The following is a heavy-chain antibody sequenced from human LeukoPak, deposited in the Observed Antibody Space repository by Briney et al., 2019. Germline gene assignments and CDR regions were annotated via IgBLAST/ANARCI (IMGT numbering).Heavy chain of an antibody. V-gene: IGHV4-59*12. CDR1: GGSISSYY. CDR2: IYYSGST. CDR3: ARESKRGYYGMDV. J-gene: IGHJ6*02. Sequence: SETLSLTCTVSGGSISSYYWSWIRQPPGKGLEWIGYIYYSGSTNYNPSLKSRVTMSVDTSKNQFSLKLSSVTAADTAVYYCARESKRGYYGMDVWAKGPRSPSP.